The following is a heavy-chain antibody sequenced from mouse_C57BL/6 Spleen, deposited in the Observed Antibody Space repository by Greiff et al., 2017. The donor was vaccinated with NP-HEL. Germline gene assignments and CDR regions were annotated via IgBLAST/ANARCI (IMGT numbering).Heavy chain of an antibody. CDR2: IYPGDGDT. Sequence: QVQLQQSGPELVKPGASVKISCKASGYAFSSSWMNWVKQRPGKGLEWIGRIYPGDGDTNYNGKFKGKATLTADKSSSTAYMQLSSLTSEDSAVYFCAREETGPVDYWGQGTTLTVSS. CDR1: GYAFSSSW. D-gene: IGHD4-1*01. CDR3: AREETGPVDY. V-gene: IGHV1-82*01. J-gene: IGHJ2*01.